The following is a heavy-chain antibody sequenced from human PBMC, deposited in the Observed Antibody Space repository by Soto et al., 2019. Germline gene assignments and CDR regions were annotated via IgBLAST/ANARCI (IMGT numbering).Heavy chain of an antibody. V-gene: IGHV4-31*03. CDR2: IYYSGST. Sequence: SETLSLTCTVSGGSISSGGYYWSWIRQHPGKGLEWIGYIYYSGSTYYNPSLKSRVTISVDTSKNQFSLKLSSVTAADTAVYYCASLQRGSGSYFYYYYGMDVWGQGTTVTVSS. CDR1: GGSISSGGYY. J-gene: IGHJ6*02. CDR3: ASLQRGSGSYFYYYYGMDV. D-gene: IGHD3-10*01.